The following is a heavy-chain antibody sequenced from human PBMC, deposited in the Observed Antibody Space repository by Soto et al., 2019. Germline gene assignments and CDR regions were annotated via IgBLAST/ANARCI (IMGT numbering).Heavy chain of an antibody. V-gene: IGHV3-23*01. D-gene: IGHD2-2*01. CDR3: ASVPIWCGSSSCYTEGFDS. CDR2: ISAGGSDT. CDR1: GFVFSDYA. J-gene: IGHJ4*02. Sequence: EVQLLDSGGGWVQPGGSLRLSCVASGFVFSDYAMSWVRQAPGKGLEWVSAISAGGSDTYYADSVKGRFTVSRVNSKNSLYLQMNTLRAEDTAIYYCASVPIWCGSSSCYTEGFDSWGQGTLVIVSS.